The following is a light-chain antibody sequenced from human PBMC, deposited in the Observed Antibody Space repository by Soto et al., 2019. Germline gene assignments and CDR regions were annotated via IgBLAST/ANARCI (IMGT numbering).Light chain of an antibody. CDR2: YDS. V-gene: IGLV3-21*04. CDR1: NIGSKS. J-gene: IGLJ2*01. Sequence: SYGLTQPPSVSVAPGKTARITCGGNNIGSKSVHWYQQKPGKAPVLVIYYDSDRPSGIPERFSGSNSGNTATLTISRVEAGDEADYYCQVWDSSSDHVVFGGGTKLTVL. CDR3: QVWDSSSDHVV.